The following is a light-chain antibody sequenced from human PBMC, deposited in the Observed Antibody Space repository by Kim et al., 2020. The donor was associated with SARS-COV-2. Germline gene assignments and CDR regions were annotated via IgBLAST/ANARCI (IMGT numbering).Light chain of an antibody. CDR2: EDD. CDR3: QSYNRDNVI. J-gene: IGLJ2*01. Sequence: GKTLTISCARSSGGIDDNYVQWYQQRPGGVPTTVIYEDDHRPSGVSDRFSGSIDNSTNSASLTISGLRTEDEADYYCQSYNRDNVIFGGGTQLTVL. V-gene: IGLV6-57*03. CDR1: SGGIDDNY.